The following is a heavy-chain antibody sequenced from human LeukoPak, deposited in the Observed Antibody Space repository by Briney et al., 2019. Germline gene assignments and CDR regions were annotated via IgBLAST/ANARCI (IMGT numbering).Heavy chain of an antibody. CDR3: ARGRGSSSRVYYFGY. D-gene: IGHD6-6*01. Sequence: SETLSLTCAVYGGSFSGYYWSWIRQPPGKGLEWIGEINHSGSTNYNPSLKSRVTISVDTSKNQFSLKLSSVTAADTAVYYCARGRGSSSRVYYFGYWGQGTLVTVSS. CDR2: INHSGST. CDR1: GGSFSGYY. J-gene: IGHJ4*02. V-gene: IGHV4-34*01.